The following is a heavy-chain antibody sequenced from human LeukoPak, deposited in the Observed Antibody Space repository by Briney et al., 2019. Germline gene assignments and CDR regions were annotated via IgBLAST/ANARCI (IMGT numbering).Heavy chain of an antibody. CDR3: ARQYYGYSGGGLDY. Sequence: PGGSLRLSCAASGFTFSSYEMNWIRQPPGKGLEWIGEINHSGSTSYNPSLKSRVTISVDTSKNQFSLKLNSVTAADTALYYCARQYYGYSGGGLDYWGQGTLVTVSS. CDR2: INHSGST. CDR1: GFTFSSYE. J-gene: IGHJ4*02. V-gene: IGHV4-34*01. D-gene: IGHD3-16*01.